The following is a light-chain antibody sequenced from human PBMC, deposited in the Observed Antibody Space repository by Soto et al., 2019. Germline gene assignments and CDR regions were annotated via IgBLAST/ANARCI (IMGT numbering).Light chain of an antibody. CDR2: DAS. CDR3: QQYDDLVLT. V-gene: IGKV1-33*01. CDR1: QDISQY. J-gene: IGKJ3*01. Sequence: DLQMTQSPSSLSASVGDRVTITCQASQDISQYLNWYQQKPGKAPKLLIYDASSLETGVPSRFSGSGSGTDFTFSITSLQPEDIATYYCQQYDDLVLTFGPGTKVDIK.